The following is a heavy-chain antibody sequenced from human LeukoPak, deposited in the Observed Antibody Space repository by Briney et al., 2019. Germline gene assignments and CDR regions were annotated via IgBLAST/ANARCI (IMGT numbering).Heavy chain of an antibody. CDR3: ARPTTVATGPWFGP. J-gene: IGHJ5*02. D-gene: IGHD4-23*01. V-gene: IGHV4-39*01. CDR2: IYYSGST. Sequence: SETLSLTCTVSGGSISSSTYFWGWIRQPPGKGLEWIGSIYYSGSTYYNPSLKSRVTISVDSSNNQFSLKLTSVTAADTAVYYCARPTTVATGPWFGPWGQGTLVTVSS. CDR1: GGSISSSTYF.